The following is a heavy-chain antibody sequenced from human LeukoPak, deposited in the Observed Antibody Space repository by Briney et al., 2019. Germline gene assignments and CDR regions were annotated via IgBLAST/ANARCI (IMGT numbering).Heavy chain of an antibody. CDR3: AKDYFQYDSSGYYYY. J-gene: IGHJ4*02. CDR2: ISGNGGST. D-gene: IGHD3-22*01. V-gene: IGHV3-23*01. CDR1: GFTFSSYA. Sequence: GGSLRLSCAASGFTFSSYAMSWVRQAPGKGLEWVSAISGNGGSTYYADSVKGRFTISTDNSKNTLYMQMNSLRAEDTAVYYCAKDYFQYDSSGYYYYWGQGTLVTVSS.